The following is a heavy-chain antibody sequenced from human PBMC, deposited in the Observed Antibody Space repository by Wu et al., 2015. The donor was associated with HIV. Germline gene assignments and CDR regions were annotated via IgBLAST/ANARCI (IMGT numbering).Heavy chain of an antibody. CDR3: ARGVGYDILTGYYPSGYFDY. Sequence: QVQLVQSGAEVKKPGSSVKVSCKTSGGTLTDYAINWVRQAPGQGLEWMGGIIPLFGTPNYAQKFQGRVTITTDKSMTTAYMELRSLRSEDTAVYYCARGVGYDILTGYYPSGYFDYWGQGTLVTVSS. CDR1: GGTLTDYA. V-gene: IGHV1-69*05. CDR2: IIPLFGTP. J-gene: IGHJ4*02. D-gene: IGHD3-9*01.